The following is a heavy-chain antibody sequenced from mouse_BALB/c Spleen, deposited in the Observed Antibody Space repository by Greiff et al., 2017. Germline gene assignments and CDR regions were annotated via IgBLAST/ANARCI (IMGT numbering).Heavy chain of an antibody. J-gene: IGHJ2*01. V-gene: IGHV1-4*02. D-gene: IGHD1-1*01. CDR1: GYTFTSYT. CDR3: ARGRSLYFDY. Sequence: QVQLKESAAELARPGASVKMSCKASGYTFTSYTMHWVKQRPGQGLEWIGYINPSSGYTEYNQKFKDKTTLTADKSSSTAYMQLSSLTSEDSAVYYCARGRSLYFDYWGQGTTLTVSS. CDR2: INPSSGYT.